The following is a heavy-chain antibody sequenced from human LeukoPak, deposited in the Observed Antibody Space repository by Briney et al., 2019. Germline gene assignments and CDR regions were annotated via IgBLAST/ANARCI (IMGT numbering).Heavy chain of an antibody. Sequence: PGGSLRLSCAASGFTFSSYAMSWVRQAPGKGLEWVSAISGSGGSTYYADSVKGRFTISRDDSLNTLYLQMNSLRVDDTAVYYCAKRIDIAVVPEAATHQAFDVWGQGTMVTVPS. CDR3: AKRIDIAVVPEAATHQAFDV. CDR1: GFTFSSYA. J-gene: IGHJ3*01. D-gene: IGHD2-2*01. CDR2: ISGSGGST. V-gene: IGHV3-23*01.